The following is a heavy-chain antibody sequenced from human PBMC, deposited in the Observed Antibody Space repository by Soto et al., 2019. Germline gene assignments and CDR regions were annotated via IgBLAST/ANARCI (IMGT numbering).Heavy chain of an antibody. V-gene: IGHV3-33*01. CDR3: AGGGGSYFLCY. J-gene: IGHJ4*01. Sequence: QVQLVESGGGVVQPGRSLRLSCAASGFTFSSYGMHWVRQAPGKGLEWAAVIWYDGSNKYYADSVKGRFTISRDNSKSTLYLQMNSLRAEDTAVYYCAGGGGSYFLCYWCHGNMVTVSS. D-gene: IGHD1-26*01. CDR1: GFTFSSYG. CDR2: IWYDGSNK.